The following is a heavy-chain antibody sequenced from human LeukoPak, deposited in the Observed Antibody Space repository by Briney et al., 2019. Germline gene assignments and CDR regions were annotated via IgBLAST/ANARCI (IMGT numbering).Heavy chain of an antibody. J-gene: IGHJ3*02. D-gene: IGHD6-13*01. Sequence: SETLSLTCTVSGGSISSHYWSWIRQPPGKGLEWIGYIYYSGSTNYSPSLKSRVTISVDTSKNQFSLKLSSVTAADTAVYYCARDNRQLDAFDIWGQGTMVTVSS. CDR3: ARDNRQLDAFDI. CDR1: GGSISSHY. V-gene: IGHV4-59*11. CDR2: IYYSGST.